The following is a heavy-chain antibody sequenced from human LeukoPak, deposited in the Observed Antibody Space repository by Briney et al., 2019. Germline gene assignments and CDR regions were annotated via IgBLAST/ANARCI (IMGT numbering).Heavy chain of an antibody. V-gene: IGHV1-2*02. CDR3: ATGGVLLWFGVYGMDV. D-gene: IGHD3-10*01. Sequence: ASVKVSCKASGYTFTGYYMHWVRQAPGQGLEWMGWINPNSGGTNYAQKFQGRVTMTRDTSISTAHMELSRLRSDDTAVYYCATGGVLLWFGVYGMDVWGQGTTVTVSS. J-gene: IGHJ6*02. CDR1: GYTFTGYY. CDR2: INPNSGGT.